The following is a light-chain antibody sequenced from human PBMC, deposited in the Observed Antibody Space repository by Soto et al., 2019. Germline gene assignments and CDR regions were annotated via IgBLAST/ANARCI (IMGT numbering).Light chain of an antibody. J-gene: IGLJ2*01. CDR1: SSNSGSYY. CDR3: ASWDDSLTVV. Sequence: VLTQPPSASGTPGQRVTISCSGSSSNSGSYYVYWYQHLPGTAPKLLMYRNNQRPSGVPDRFSGSKSGTSASLAISGLRSEDEADYYCASWDDSLTVVFGGGTKLTVL. V-gene: IGLV1-47*01. CDR2: RNN.